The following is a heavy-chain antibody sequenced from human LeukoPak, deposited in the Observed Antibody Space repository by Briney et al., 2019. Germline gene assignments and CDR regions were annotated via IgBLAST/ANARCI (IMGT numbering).Heavy chain of an antibody. Sequence: SETLSLTCTVSGGSISSSSYYWGWIRQPPGKGLEWIGSIYYSGSTYYNPSLKSRVTISGDTSKNQFSLKLSSVTAADTAVYYCARDTVRGYRIKTFDYWGQGTLVTVSS. CDR1: GGSISSSSYY. D-gene: IGHD5-18*01. CDR3: ARDTVRGYRIKTFDY. CDR2: IYYSGST. J-gene: IGHJ4*02. V-gene: IGHV4-39*07.